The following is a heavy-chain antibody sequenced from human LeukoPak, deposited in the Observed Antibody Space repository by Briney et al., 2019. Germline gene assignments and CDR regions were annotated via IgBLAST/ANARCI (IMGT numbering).Heavy chain of an antibody. CDR3: ARDMRGDFYDTSGLNWFDP. Sequence: TSEALSLTCTVSGAYISRYYWSWIRQPPGKGLDWIGYISYSATTNYNPSLMSRVTITVDTSKNQFSLKLSSVTAADTAVYYCARDMRGDFYDTSGLNWFDPWGQGTLVTVSS. V-gene: IGHV4-59*01. J-gene: IGHJ5*02. CDR2: ISYSATT. CDR1: GAYISRYY. D-gene: IGHD3-22*01.